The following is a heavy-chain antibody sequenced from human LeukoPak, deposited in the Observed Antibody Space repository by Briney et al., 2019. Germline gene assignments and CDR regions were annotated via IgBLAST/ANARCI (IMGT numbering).Heavy chain of an antibody. V-gene: IGHV3-7*01. J-gene: IGHJ6*03. D-gene: IGHD4-17*01. CDR2: IKQDGSEK. Sequence: GGSLRLSCAASGFTFSSYWMSWVRQAPGKGLEWVANIKQDGSEKYYVDSVKGRLTISRDNAKNSLYLQMNSLRAEDTAVYYCARDHGDYVYYYYYYMDVWGKGTTVTVSS. CDR1: GFTFSSYW. CDR3: ARDHGDYVYYYYYYMDV.